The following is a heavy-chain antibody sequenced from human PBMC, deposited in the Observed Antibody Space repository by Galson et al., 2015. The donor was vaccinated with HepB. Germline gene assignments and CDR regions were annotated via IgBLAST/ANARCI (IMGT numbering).Heavy chain of an antibody. CDR3: ASETYQYYDYVWGSYRVDY. D-gene: IGHD3-16*02. CDR2: ISGSGGST. CDR1: GFTFSSYA. Sequence: SLRLSCAASGFTFSSYAMSWVRQAPGKGLEWVSAISGSGGSTYYADSVKGRFTISRDNSKNTLYLQMNSLRAEDTAVYYCASETYQYYDYVWGSYRVDYWGQGTLVTVSS. V-gene: IGHV3-23*01. J-gene: IGHJ4*02.